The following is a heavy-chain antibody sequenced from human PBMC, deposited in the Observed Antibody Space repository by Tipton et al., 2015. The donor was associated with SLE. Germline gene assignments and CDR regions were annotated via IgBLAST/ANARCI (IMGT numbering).Heavy chain of an antibody. V-gene: IGHV4-59*12. CDR2: VYYSGST. CDR3: ARDPRLNGDYGTYFDY. Sequence: TLSLTCTISGGSISTYFWSWIRQPPGKGLEWIGYVYYSGSTHYNPSLTSRVSMSVDTSKNPFSLKLSSATAADTAVYYCARDPRLNGDYGTYFDYWGQGTLVTVSS. CDR1: GGSISTYF. D-gene: IGHD3-10*01. J-gene: IGHJ4*02.